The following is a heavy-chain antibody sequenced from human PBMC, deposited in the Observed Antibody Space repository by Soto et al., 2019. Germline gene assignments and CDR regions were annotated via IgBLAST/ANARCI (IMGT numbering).Heavy chain of an antibody. J-gene: IGHJ4*02. V-gene: IGHV1-2*04. CDR2: INPNSGGT. Sequence: GASVKVSCKASGYTFTGYYMHWVRQAPGQGLEWMGWINPNSGGTNYAQKFQGWVTMTRDTSISTAYMELSRLRSDDTAVYYCAREDHGSFAHCSGGSCYLSLFDYWGQGTLVTVSS. CDR1: GYTFTGYY. D-gene: IGHD2-15*01. CDR3: AREDHGSFAHCSGGSCYLSLFDY.